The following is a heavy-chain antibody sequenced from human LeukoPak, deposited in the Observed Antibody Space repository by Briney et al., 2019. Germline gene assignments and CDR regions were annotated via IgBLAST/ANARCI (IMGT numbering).Heavy chain of an antibody. V-gene: IGHV3-23*01. CDR2: ISSSGGGT. D-gene: IGHD5-12*01. CDR3: ARGVAPIFWFFDL. CDR1: GFTFSTYA. J-gene: IGHJ2*01. Sequence: GGSLRLSCAASGFTFSTYAMGWVRQTPGKGLEWVSAISSSGGGTFYTDSVKGRFTISRDDSKDTLYLQVNSLRAEDTALYYCARGVAPIFWFFDLWGRGTLATVSS.